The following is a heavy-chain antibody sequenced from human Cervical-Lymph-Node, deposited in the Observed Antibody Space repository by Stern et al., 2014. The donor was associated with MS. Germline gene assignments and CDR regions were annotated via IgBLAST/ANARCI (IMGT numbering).Heavy chain of an antibody. Sequence: VQLEESGAEVKKPGSSVKGSCKASGGTFSSYGISWVRQAPGQGLAWMGGIIPIFGTANYAQKFQGRVTITADESTTTAYMELSSLRSEDTAVYYCVREFNYDTSGYYFYYWGQGTLVTVSS. CDR2: IIPIFGTA. D-gene: IGHD3-22*01. CDR3: VREFNYDTSGYYFYY. V-gene: IGHV1-69*01. CDR1: GGTFSSYG. J-gene: IGHJ4*02.